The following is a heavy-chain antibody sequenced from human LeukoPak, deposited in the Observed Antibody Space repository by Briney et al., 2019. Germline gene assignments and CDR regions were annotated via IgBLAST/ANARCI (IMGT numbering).Heavy chain of an antibody. CDR2: IYPGYSDT. J-gene: IGHJ3*02. CDR1: GYSFTSYW. Sequence: LWESLKIFCKGSGYSFTSYWIGWGRQRSGQGLEWMGSIYPGYSDTRYSPSLQGPVTISADNSLSHAYPPWSGPKASGTAMEYRARVQNCKDSSGYHFFAFDRWGQGRMDTDCS. CDR3: ARVQNCKDSSGYHFFAFDR. V-gene: IGHV5-51*01. D-gene: IGHD3-22*01.